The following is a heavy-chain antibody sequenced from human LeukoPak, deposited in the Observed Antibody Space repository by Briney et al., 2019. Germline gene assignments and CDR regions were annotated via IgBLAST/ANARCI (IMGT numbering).Heavy chain of an antibody. CDR3: AREGVGGTLKYQLLKYWFDP. Sequence: SVKVSRKASGGTFSSYAINWVRQAPGQGLEWMGGIISIFGTVNYAQKFQGRVTITADESTSTAYMELSSLRSEDTAVYYCAREGVGGTLKYQLLKYWFDPWGQGTLVTVSS. D-gene: IGHD2-2*01. CDR2: IISIFGTV. V-gene: IGHV1-69*13. J-gene: IGHJ5*02. CDR1: GGTFSSYA.